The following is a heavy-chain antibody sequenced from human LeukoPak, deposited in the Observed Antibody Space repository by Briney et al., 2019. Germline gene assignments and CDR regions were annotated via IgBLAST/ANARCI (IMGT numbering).Heavy chain of an antibody. J-gene: IGHJ6*02. CDR3: ARACSGGSCYYYYGMDV. Sequence: GSSVKVSCKASGGTFSSYAISWVRQAPGQGLEWMGRIIPILGIANYAQKFQGRVTITADKPTSTAYMELSSLRSEDTAVYYCARACSGGSCYYYYGMDVWGQGTTVTVSS. V-gene: IGHV1-69*04. CDR1: GGTFSSYA. D-gene: IGHD2-15*01. CDR2: IIPILGIA.